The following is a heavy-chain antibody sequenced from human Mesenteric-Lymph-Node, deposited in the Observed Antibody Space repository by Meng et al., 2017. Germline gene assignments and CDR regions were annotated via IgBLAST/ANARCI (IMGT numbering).Heavy chain of an antibody. J-gene: IGHJ3*02. D-gene: IGHD6-13*01. V-gene: IGHV3-48*03. CDR2: ISGSGSTT. CDR3: ARVSSSWYAGSSFDI. CDR1: GFLFSTSE. Sequence: GESLKISCAASGFLFSTSEMNWVRQAPGKGLECVAYISGSGSTTKYADSVKGRFTISRDNAKNSLYLQMNSLRAEDTAVYYCARVSSSWYAGSSFDIWGQGTMVTVSS.